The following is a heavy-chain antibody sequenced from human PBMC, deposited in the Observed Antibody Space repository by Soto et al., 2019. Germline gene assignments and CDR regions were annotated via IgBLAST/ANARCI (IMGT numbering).Heavy chain of an antibody. CDR3: AKDRSGQWLVYDY. CDR1: GFTFSSYA. D-gene: IGHD6-19*01. Sequence: EVQLLESGGGLVQPGGSLRLSCAASGFTFSSYAMSWVRQAPGKGLEWVSAISGSGGSTYYADSVKGRFTISRDNSKNKLDLQMNSLRGEDTAVYYCAKDRSGQWLVYDYWGQGTLVTVSS. V-gene: IGHV3-23*01. J-gene: IGHJ4*02. CDR2: ISGSGGST.